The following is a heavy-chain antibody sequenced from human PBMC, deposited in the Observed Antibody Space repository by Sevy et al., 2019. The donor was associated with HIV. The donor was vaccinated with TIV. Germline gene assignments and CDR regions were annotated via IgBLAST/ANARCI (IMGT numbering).Heavy chain of an antibody. CDR1: GFTFDDYA. Sequence: GGSLRLSCAASGFTFDDYAMHWVRQAPGKGLEWVSGISWNSGSIGYADSVKGRFTISRDNAKNSLYLQMNSLRAEDTALYYRAKALVGATQSYYYYYGMDVWGQGTTVTVSS. D-gene: IGHD1-26*01. CDR2: ISWNSGSI. J-gene: IGHJ6*02. V-gene: IGHV3-9*01. CDR3: AKALVGATQSYYYYYGMDV.